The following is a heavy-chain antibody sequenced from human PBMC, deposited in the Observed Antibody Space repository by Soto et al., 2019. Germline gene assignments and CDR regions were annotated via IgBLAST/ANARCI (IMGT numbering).Heavy chain of an antibody. CDR3: ARDRCEPPDNCFDP. D-gene: IGHD2-8*01. J-gene: IGHJ5*02. V-gene: IGHV1-18*01. CDR2: ISAYNGNT. CDR1: GYTFTSYG. Sequence: QVQLVQSGAEVKKPGASVKVSCKASGYTFTSYGISWVRQAPGQGLEWMGGISAYNGNTNYAQKLKGRVTMTTETSTSRAYMELRILRSDDTAVDYCARDRCEPPDNCFDPWGQGTLVTVSS.